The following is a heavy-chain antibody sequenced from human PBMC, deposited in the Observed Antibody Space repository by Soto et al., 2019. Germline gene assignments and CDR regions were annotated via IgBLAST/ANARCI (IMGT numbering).Heavy chain of an antibody. CDR2: IYHSGST. J-gene: IGHJ6*02. V-gene: IGHV4-30-2*01. D-gene: IGHD6-13*01. CDR3: ARGDSRGMDV. CDR1: GGSISSGGYS. Sequence: SETLSLTCAVSGGSISSGGYSWGWIRQPPGKGLEWIGYIYHSGSTYYNPSLKSRVTISVDRSKNQFSLKLSSVTAADTAVYYCARGDSRGMDVWGQGTTVTVSS.